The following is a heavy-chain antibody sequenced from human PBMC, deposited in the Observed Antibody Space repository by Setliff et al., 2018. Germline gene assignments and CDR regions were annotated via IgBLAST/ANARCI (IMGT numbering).Heavy chain of an antibody. Sequence: PSETLSLTCAVYGGSFSGYYWSWIRQPPGKGLEWIGSIFHSGSTYYSPSLKSRVTISVDTSKNQFSLKLTSVTAADTAVYYCARLSYYGSGSYYDFDSWGQGTLVTVSS. CDR1: GGSFSGYY. J-gene: IGHJ4*02. V-gene: IGHV4-34*12. CDR3: ARLSYYGSGSYYDFDS. D-gene: IGHD3-10*01. CDR2: IFHSGST.